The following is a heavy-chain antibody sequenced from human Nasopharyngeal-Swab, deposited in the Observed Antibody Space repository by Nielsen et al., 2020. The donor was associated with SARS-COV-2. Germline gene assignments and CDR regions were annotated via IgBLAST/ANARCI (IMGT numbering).Heavy chain of an antibody. CDR1: GFTFSSYA. CDR3: AREDDKYYYGSGSYYNVKYFDY. D-gene: IGHD3-10*01. Sequence: GESLKISCAASGFTFSSYAMSWVRQAPGKGLEWVSAISGSGGSTYYADSVKGRFTISRDNAKNSLYLQMNSLRAEDTAVYYCAREDDKYYYGSGSYYNVKYFDYWGQGTLVTVSS. J-gene: IGHJ4*02. V-gene: IGHV3-23*01. CDR2: ISGSGGST.